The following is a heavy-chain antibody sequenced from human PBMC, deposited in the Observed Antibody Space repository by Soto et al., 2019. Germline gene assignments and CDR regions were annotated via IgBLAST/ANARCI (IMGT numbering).Heavy chain of an antibody. CDR3: ARGRASVWKKGTGREKDY. V-gene: IGHV4-34*01. Sequence: SETLSLTCAVYGGSFSGYYWSWIRQPPGKGLEWIGEINHSGSTNYNPSLKSRVTISVDTSKNQFSLKLSSVTAADTAVYYCARGRASVWKKGTGREKDYWGQGTLVTVAS. J-gene: IGHJ4*02. CDR2: INHSGST. CDR1: GGSFSGYY. D-gene: IGHD3-16*01.